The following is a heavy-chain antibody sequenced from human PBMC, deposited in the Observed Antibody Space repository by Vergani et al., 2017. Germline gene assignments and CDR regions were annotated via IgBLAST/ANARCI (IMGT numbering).Heavy chain of an antibody. J-gene: IGHJ6*02. V-gene: IGHV3-48*03. Sequence: EVQLVESGGGLVQPGGSLRLSCAASGFTFSSYEMNWVRQAPGKGLEWVSYISSSGSTIYYADSVKGRFTISRDNAKNSLYLQMNRLRAEDTAVYYCARDGYYGMDVWGQGTTVTVSS. CDR3: ARDGYYGMDV. CDR1: GFTFSSYE. CDR2: ISSSGSTI.